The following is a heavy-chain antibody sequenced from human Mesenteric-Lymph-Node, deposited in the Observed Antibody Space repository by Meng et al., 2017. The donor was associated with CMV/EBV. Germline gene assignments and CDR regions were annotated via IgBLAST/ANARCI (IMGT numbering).Heavy chain of an antibody. CDR1: GGSISSYY. CDR3: ARHRVEYDFWSGYYTPPYYYYGMDV. V-gene: IGHV4-59*08. CDR2: ISHRRST. J-gene: IGHJ6*02. D-gene: IGHD3-3*01. Sequence: SETLSLTCTVSGGSISSYYWNWIRQPPGKGLEWIGSISHRRSTHYNPSLKSRVTISVVTSKNQFSLRLSSVTAADTAVYYCARHRVEYDFWSGYYTPPYYYYGMDVWGQGTTVTSP.